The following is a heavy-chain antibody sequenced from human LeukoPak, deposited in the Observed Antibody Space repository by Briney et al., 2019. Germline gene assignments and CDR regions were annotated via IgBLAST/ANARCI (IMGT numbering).Heavy chain of an antibody. V-gene: IGHV4-34*01. D-gene: IGHD1-26*01. J-gene: IGHJ4*02. CDR1: GGSFSGYY. CDR2: INHSGST. Sequence: SETLSLTCAVYGGSFSGYYWSWIRQPPGKGLEWIGEINHSGSTNYNPSLKSRVTISVDTSKNQFSLKLSSVIAADTAVYYCARGTSGSYFDYWGQGTLVTVSS. CDR3: ARGTSGSYFDY.